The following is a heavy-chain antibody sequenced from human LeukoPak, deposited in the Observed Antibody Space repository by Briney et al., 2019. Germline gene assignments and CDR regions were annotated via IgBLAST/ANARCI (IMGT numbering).Heavy chain of an antibody. CDR2: INHSGST. CDR3: ARSPPLAGVLRFLEWPPRWLDP. V-gene: IGHV4-34*01. CDR1: GGSFSDYY. J-gene: IGHJ5*02. Sequence: SETLSLTCAAYGGSFSDYYWSWIRQPPGKGLEWIGEINHSGSTNYNPSLKSRVTISVDTSKNQFSLKLSSVTAPDTAVYYWARSPPLAGVLRFLEWPPRWLDPWGRGTLVTVSS. D-gene: IGHD3-3*01.